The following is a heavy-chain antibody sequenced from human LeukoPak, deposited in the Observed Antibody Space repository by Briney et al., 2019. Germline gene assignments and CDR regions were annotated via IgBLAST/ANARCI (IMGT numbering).Heavy chain of an antibody. Sequence: ASVKVSCKASGYTFTGYYIHWVRQAPGQGLEWMGWINPNGGGTSYAQKFQGRVTMTRDTSISTAYMELSSLRSDDSAVYYCARRSGNTWTNDYWGQGTLVTVSS. CDR2: INPNGGGT. CDR1: GYTFTGYY. J-gene: IGHJ4*02. V-gene: IGHV1-2*02. CDR3: ARRSGNTWTNDY. D-gene: IGHD6-19*01.